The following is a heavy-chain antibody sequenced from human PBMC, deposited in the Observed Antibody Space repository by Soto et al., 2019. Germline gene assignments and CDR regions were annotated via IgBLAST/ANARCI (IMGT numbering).Heavy chain of an antibody. V-gene: IGHV1-18*04. CDR3: ASSSCVIVADNRKLDS. Sequence: ASVKVSCKASGYTFTTFGITWVRQATGQGLEWMGWISTSTGNTNYAQKLQGRVTLTTDTSTRTAYMELRSLTSDDTAVYYCASSSCVIVADNRKLDSWGQGTLVTVSS. CDR2: ISTSTGNT. J-gene: IGHJ4*02. CDR1: GYTFTTFG. D-gene: IGHD5-12*01.